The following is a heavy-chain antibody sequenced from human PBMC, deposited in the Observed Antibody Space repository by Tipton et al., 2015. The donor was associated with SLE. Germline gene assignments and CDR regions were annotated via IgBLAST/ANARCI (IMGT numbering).Heavy chain of an antibody. Sequence: SLRFSCAASGFTFGRFWMSWVRQAPGKGLECVANMDQDGSEESYVDSVKGRFTISRDNAKNSLYLQMNSLRVEDTAVYYCARHNTLTGFYDYWGQGSLVTVSS. CDR2: MDQDGSEE. CDR3: ARHNTLTGFYDY. V-gene: IGHV3-7*01. CDR1: GFTFGRFW. D-gene: IGHD3-9*01. J-gene: IGHJ4*02.